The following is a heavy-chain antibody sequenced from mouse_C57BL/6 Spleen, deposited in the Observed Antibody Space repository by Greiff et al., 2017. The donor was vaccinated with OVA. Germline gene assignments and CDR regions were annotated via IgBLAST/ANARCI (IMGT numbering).Heavy chain of an antibody. Sequence: EVKVVESGGGLVQPGGSLKLSCAASGFTFSDYYMYWVRQTPEKRLEWVAYISNGGGSTYYPDTVKGRFTISRDNAKNTLYLQMSRLKSEDTAMYYCARRYDDGEGYYFDYWGQGTTLTVSS. CDR3: ARRYDDGEGYYFDY. D-gene: IGHD2-12*01. J-gene: IGHJ2*01. V-gene: IGHV5-12*01. CDR1: GFTFSDYY. CDR2: ISNGGGST.